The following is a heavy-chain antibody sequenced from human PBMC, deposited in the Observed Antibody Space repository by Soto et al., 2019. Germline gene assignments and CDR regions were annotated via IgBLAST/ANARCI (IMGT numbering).Heavy chain of an antibody. CDR1: GYTFTGHY. D-gene: IGHD1-26*01. Sequence: ASVKVSCKTSGYTFTGHYIHWVRQAPQQGPEWMGEIGPESGATRYAEKFRGRITMTMDTSITTVYMELRNLSPDDTAVYYCGRGRSGQIVIFYWGQGTPVTVSS. V-gene: IGHV1-2*02. CDR2: IGPESGAT. J-gene: IGHJ4*02. CDR3: GRGRSGQIVIFY.